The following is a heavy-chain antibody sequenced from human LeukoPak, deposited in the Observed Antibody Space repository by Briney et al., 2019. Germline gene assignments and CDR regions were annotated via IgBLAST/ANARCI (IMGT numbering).Heavy chain of an antibody. V-gene: IGHV4-34*01. CDR2: INHSGST. J-gene: IGHJ4*02. CDR3: ARGLGSWYNY. Sequence: SETLSLTCAVYGGSSTTYYWSWIRQPPGKGLEWIGEINHSGSTNYNPFLKSRVTISVDSSKNQFSLKLNSVTAADTAVYYCARGLGSWYNYWGQGTLVTVSS. D-gene: IGHD6-13*01. CDR1: GGSSTTYY.